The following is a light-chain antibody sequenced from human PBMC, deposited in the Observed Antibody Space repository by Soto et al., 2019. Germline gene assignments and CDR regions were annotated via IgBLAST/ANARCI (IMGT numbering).Light chain of an antibody. CDR3: SSYTSSSTLEVV. CDR2: EVS. Sequence: QSALTQPASVSGSPGQSITISCTGTSSDVGGYNYVSWYQQHPGKAPKLMIYEVSNRPSGVSNRFSGSKSGNMASLTISGLQAEDEADYYCSSYTSSSTLEVVFGGGTKVPS. J-gene: IGLJ2*01. V-gene: IGLV2-14*01. CDR1: SSDVGGYNY.